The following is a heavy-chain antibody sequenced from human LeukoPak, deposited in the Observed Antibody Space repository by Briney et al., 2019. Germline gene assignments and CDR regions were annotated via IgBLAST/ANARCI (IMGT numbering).Heavy chain of an antibody. D-gene: IGHD6-6*01. J-gene: IGHJ4*02. CDR3: AREYSSSSGSVFDS. CDR2: ISSSGSTI. CDR1: GFTFSSSE. Sequence: GGSLRLSCAASGFTFSSSEMNWVRQAPGKGLEWVSYISSSGSTIYYADSVKGRFTISRDNAKNSLYLQMNSLTAEDTAVYYCAREYSSSSGSVFDSWGQGAVVTVSS. V-gene: IGHV3-48*03.